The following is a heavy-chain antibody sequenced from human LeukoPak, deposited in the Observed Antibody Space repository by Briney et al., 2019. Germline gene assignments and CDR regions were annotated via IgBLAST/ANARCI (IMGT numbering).Heavy chain of an antibody. CDR2: IFYSGST. V-gene: IGHV4-39*01. J-gene: IGHJ4*02. D-gene: IGHD1-20*01. CDR1: GGSISSSNYY. Sequence: SETLSLTCTVSGGSISSSNYYWGWIRQSPGKGLEWIGNIFYSGSTYYNPSLKSRVTISVDTSKNQFSLKLSSVTAADTAVYYCARFLLYNWNDGPFDYWGQGTLVTVSS. CDR3: ARFLLYNWNDGPFDY.